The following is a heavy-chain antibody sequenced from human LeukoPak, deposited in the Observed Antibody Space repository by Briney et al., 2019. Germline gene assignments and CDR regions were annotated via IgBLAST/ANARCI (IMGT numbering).Heavy chain of an antibody. V-gene: IGHV5-10-1*04. CDR2: IDPRDSYI. D-gene: IGHD6-19*01. J-gene: IGHJ4*02. CDR3: ARLTGFNSGWYFDY. Sequence: GSLRISFKGSGYSLTSYWISWVRQMPGKGLEWMGGIDPRDSYINYIPSFQGQVTLSADKSISTAYLQWNSLKASDTAMYYCARLTGFNSGWYFDYWGQGTLVTVSS. CDR1: GYSLTSYW.